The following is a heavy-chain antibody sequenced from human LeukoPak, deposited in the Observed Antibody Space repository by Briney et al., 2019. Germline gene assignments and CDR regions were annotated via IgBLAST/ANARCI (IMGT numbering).Heavy chain of an antibody. Sequence: GGSLRLSCAASGITFSSYAMSWVRQAPGKGLELVSAISSSGGSTYYADSVKGRFTISRDNSKNTLYLQMNSLRAEDTAVYYCARGGLVMSSGPYYYYGLDVWGQGTTVTVSS. J-gene: IGHJ6*02. CDR2: ISSSGGST. D-gene: IGHD3-10*01. CDR1: GITFSSYA. CDR3: ARGGLVMSSGPYYYYGLDV. V-gene: IGHV3-23*01.